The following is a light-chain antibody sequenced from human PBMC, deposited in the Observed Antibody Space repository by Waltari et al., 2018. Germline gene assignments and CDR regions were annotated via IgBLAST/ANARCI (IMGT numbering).Light chain of an antibody. V-gene: IGLV1-47*01. J-gene: IGLJ2*01. CDR1: SSNIGSNY. Sequence: QSVLTQPPSASGTPGQRVTISCSGSSSNIGSNYVYWYQQLPGTAPKLLIYRNYQRPSGVPDRFSASKSGTSASLAISGLRSEDEADYYCAAWDDSLSGVVFGGGTKLTVL. CDR3: AAWDDSLSGVV. CDR2: RNY.